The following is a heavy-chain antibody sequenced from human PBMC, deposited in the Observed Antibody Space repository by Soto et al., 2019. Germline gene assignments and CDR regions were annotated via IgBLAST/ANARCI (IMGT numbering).Heavy chain of an antibody. J-gene: IGHJ4*02. Sequence: LETLSLTCTVSGGSISSYDGSWIRQPPGKGLEWIGYIYYSGSTNYNPSLKSRVTISVDTSKNQFSLKLSSVTAADTAVYYCARDREYSYDFDYWGQGTLVTVSS. D-gene: IGHD5-18*01. V-gene: IGHV4-59*01. CDR3: ARDREYSYDFDY. CDR1: GGSISSYD. CDR2: IYYSGST.